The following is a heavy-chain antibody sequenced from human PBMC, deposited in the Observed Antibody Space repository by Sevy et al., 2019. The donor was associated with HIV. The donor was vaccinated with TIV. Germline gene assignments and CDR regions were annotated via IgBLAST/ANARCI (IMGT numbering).Heavy chain of an antibody. CDR1: GFTFSKYW. Sequence: GGSLRLSCAASGFTFSKYWMGWVRQAPGKGLEWVANIKQDAGQKYYVDSVKGRFTISRYNAKNSLYLQMNSLRAEDTDVYFCARDDGNYYFHYWGQGTLVTVSS. J-gene: IGHJ4*02. V-gene: IGHV3-7*01. CDR2: IKQDAGQK. CDR3: ARDDGNYYFHY. D-gene: IGHD1-7*01.